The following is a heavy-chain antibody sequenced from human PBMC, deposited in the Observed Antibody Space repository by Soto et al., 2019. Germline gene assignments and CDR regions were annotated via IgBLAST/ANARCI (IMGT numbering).Heavy chain of an antibody. CDR2: INHSGST. D-gene: IGHD4-4*01. CDR1: GGSFSGYY. V-gene: IGHV4-34*01. J-gene: IGHJ6*02. Sequence: SETLSLTCAVYGGSFSGYYWSWIRQPPGKGLEWIGEINHSGSTNYNPSLKSRVTISVDTSKNQFSLKLSSVTAADTAVYYCARVGPRVTVTIHGMDVWGQGTTVTVSS. CDR3: ARVGPRVTVTIHGMDV.